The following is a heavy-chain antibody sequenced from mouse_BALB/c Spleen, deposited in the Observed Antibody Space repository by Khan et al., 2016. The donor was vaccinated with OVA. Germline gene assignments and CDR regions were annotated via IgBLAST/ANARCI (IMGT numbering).Heavy chain of an antibody. Sequence: VQLKESGPELVKPGASVKISCKASGYTFTDYNMDWVKQGHGKSLEWIGYFFTSSGGSGYNQKFKTKATLTVDSSSSTAYMELSSLTSDDSAGYYCTRSGNGSFAYWGQGTLVTVAA. CDR3: TRSGNGSFAY. V-gene: IGHV1S29*02. J-gene: IGHJ3*01. CDR1: GYTFTDYN. CDR2: FFTSSGGS.